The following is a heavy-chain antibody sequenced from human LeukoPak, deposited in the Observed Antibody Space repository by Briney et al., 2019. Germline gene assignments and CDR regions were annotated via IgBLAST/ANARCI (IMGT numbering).Heavy chain of an antibody. D-gene: IGHD2-2*01. CDR2: TYYRSTWYN. CDR3: ARRLTQYDCFDP. Sequence: KTSQTLSLTCAISGDSFSSNSVTWNWIRQSPSRGLEWLGRTYYRSTWYNDYAVSVRGRITVNPDTSKNQFSLHLNSVTPADTAVYYCARRLTQYDCFDPWGQGILVTVSS. CDR1: GDSFSSNSVT. J-gene: IGHJ5*02. V-gene: IGHV6-1*01.